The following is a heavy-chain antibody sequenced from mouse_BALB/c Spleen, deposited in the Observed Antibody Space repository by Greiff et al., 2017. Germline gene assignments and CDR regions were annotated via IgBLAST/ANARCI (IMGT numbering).Heavy chain of an antibody. CDR2: ILPGSGST. J-gene: IGHJ3*01. CDR1: GYTFSSYW. CDR3: ARIGGYGSSYGFAY. Sequence: QGQLKESGAELMKPGASVKISCKATGYTFSSYWIEWVKQRPGHGLEWIGEILPGSGSTNYNEKFKGKATFTADTSSNTAYMQLSSLTSEDSAVYYCARIGGYGSSYGFAYWGQGTLVTVSA. D-gene: IGHD1-1*01. V-gene: IGHV1-9*01.